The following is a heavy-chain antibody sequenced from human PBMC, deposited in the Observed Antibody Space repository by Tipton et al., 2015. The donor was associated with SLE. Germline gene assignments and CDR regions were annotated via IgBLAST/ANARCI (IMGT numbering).Heavy chain of an antibody. V-gene: IGHV3-23*01. CDR1: GFTFSSYA. Sequence: SLRLSCAASGFTFSSYAMSWVRQAPGKGLEWVSAISGSGGSTYYADSVKGRFTISRDNSKNTLYLQMNSLRAEDTAVYYCARDLVETVVTRIDAFDIWGQGTMVTVSS. J-gene: IGHJ3*02. CDR2: ISGSGGST. CDR3: ARDLVETVVTRIDAFDI. D-gene: IGHD4-23*01.